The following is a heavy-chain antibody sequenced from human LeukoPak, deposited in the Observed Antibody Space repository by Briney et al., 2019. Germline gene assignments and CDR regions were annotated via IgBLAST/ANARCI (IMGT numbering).Heavy chain of an antibody. CDR2: IYHTGST. V-gene: IGHV4-30-2*01. D-gene: IGHD3-10*01. CDR3: ARGGGFRVFDY. Sequence: SQTLSLTCAVSGGSISSGGYSWSWLRQPPGKGLEWIGYIYHTGSTYYNPSLKSRVTISVDRSNNQFSLKLTSVTAADTAVYYCARGGGFRVFDYWGQGTLVTVSS. J-gene: IGHJ4*02. CDR1: GGSISSGGYS.